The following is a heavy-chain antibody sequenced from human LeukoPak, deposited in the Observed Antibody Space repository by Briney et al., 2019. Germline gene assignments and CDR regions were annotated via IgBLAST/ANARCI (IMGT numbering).Heavy chain of an antibody. J-gene: IGHJ5*02. V-gene: IGHV1-2*02. CDR2: INPNSGGT. CDR3: ARSGSGWYVGPWFDP. Sequence: ASVEVSCKASGFTFTSYDINWVRQAPGQGLEWMGWINPNSGGTNYAQKFQGRVTMTRDTSISTAYMELSRLRSDDTAVYYCARSGSGWYVGPWFDPWGQGTLVTVSS. D-gene: IGHD6-19*01. CDR1: GFTFTSYD.